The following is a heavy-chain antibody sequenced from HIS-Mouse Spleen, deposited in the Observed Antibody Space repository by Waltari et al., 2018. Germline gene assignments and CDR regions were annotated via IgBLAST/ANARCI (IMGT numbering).Heavy chain of an antibody. D-gene: IGHD3-22*01. J-gene: IGHJ4*02. CDR3: ARGTIYDSSGLDY. CDR1: GFTFSSYD. CDR2: FGIPGEP. Sequence: EVQLVESGGGLVQPGGSLRLSCAASGFTFSSYDMHWVPQATGKGLGWVYAFGIPGEPYDPGAVKGRFTISRKNAKNSLYVQMNSLRAGDTAVYYCARGTIYDSSGLDYWGQGTLVTVSS. V-gene: IGHV3-13*05.